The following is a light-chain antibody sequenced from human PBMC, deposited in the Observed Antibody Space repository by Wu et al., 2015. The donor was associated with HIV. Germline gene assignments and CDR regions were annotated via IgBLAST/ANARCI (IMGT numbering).Light chain of an antibody. CDR2: TAS. Sequence: IQMTQSQSSLSASVGDRVTISCRASQNINGFLNWYQQKPGRAPRLLVYTASVLQRGVSSRFRGSESGTDFTLTINGLQPEDFATYYCQQTYDTPWTFGQGTKVDVK. CDR3: QQTYDTPWT. CDR1: QNINGF. J-gene: IGKJ1*01. V-gene: IGKV1-39*01.